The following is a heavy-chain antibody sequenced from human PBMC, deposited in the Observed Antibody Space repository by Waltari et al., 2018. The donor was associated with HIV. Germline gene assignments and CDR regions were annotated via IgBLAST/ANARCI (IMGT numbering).Heavy chain of an antibody. V-gene: IGHV3-53*01. D-gene: IGHD3-3*01. CDR2: LRTAVNT. CDR3: ARVHDFWSGYCCHAFDI. CDR1: GFSVSTYD. J-gene: IGHJ3*02. Sequence: EVQLVESGGGLIQPGGSLRLSCAASGFSVSTYDMTWFRQAPGKGLELVSVLRTAVNTYYADSVKGRFTMSRDSSKNCLYLQMNSLGAEDTAVYYCARVHDFWSGYCCHAFDIWGQGTMVTVSS.